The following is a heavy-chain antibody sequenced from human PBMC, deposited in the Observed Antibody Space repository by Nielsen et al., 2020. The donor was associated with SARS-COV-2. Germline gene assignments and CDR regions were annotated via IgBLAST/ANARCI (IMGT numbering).Heavy chain of an antibody. CDR3: AKDGLVATIGYYYYGMDV. V-gene: IGHV6-1*01. J-gene: IGHJ6*02. D-gene: IGHD5-12*01. CDR1: GDSVSSNSAA. CDR2: TYYRSKWYN. Sequence: SQTLSLTCAISGDSVSSNSAAWNWIRQSPSRGLEWLGRTYYRSKWYNDYAVSVKSRITISPDTSKNQFSLQLNSVTPEDTAVYYCAKDGLVATIGYYYYGMDVWGQGTTVTVSS.